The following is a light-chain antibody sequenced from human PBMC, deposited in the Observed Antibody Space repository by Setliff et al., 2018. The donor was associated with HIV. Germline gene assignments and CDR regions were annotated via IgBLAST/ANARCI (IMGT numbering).Light chain of an antibody. J-gene: IGLJ1*01. CDR2: DVS. V-gene: IGLV2-14*03. Sequence: QSALTQPASVSGSPGQSITVSCTGTSNDVGDYNYVSWYQQHPGKAPKLMISDVSNRPSGVSNRFSGSKSGNAASLTISGLQAEDEADYYCSSYTSSTPLYVFGTVTKVTVL. CDR1: SNDVGDYNY. CDR3: SSYTSSTPLYV.